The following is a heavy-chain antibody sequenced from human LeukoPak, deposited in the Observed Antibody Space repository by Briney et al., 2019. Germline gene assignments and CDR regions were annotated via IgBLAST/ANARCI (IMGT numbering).Heavy chain of an antibody. CDR1: GFTFSTYS. CDR3: ARGYGSGSRPGRYYYYGMDV. CDR2: ISSSSSSYM. J-gene: IGHJ6*02. Sequence: TGGSLRLSCAASGFTFSTYSMTWVRQAPGKGLEWVSSISSSSSSYMYYADSVKGRFTISRDNSKNTLYLQMNSLRAEDTAVYYCARGYGSGSRPGRYYYYGMDVWGQGTTVTVSS. D-gene: IGHD3-10*01. V-gene: IGHV3-21*01.